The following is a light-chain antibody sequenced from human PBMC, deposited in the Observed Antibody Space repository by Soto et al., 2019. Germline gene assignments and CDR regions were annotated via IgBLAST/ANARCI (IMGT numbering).Light chain of an antibody. Sequence: SYELTQPPSGSVAPGQTARITCGGNNIGSKSVHWYQQKPGQAPVLVVYEDSDGPSGIPERFSGSNSGNTATLTISRVEAEDEADYYCQVWDSSSDHVVFGGGTKLTVL. CDR2: EDS. CDR3: QVWDSSSDHVV. CDR1: NIGSKS. J-gene: IGLJ2*01. V-gene: IGLV3-21*02.